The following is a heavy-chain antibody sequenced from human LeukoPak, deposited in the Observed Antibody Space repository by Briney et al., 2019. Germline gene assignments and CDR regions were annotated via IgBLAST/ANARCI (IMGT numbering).Heavy chain of an antibody. CDR2: INWNSGSI. V-gene: IGHV3-9*01. CDR3: AKDIRGGWTTGTQGYLDY. Sequence: GGSLRLSCAASGFTFDDYAMHWVRQAPGEGLEWVSGINWNSGSIDYADSVKGRFTISRGNAKNSLYLQMNSLRVEDTALYYCAKDIRGGWTTGTQGYLDYWGQGTLVTVSS. D-gene: IGHD4-17*01. J-gene: IGHJ4*02. CDR1: GFTFDDYA.